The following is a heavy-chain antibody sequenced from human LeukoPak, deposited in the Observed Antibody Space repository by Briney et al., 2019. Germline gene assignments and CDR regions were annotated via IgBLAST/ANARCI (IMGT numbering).Heavy chain of an antibody. Sequence: SETLSLTCTVSGGLISRIEYYWSWIRQPPGKGLEWIGEINHSGSTNYNPSLKSRVTISVDTSKNQFSLKLSSVTAADTAVYYCARKEQQLVYLDYWGQGTLVTVSS. CDR3: ARKEQQLVYLDY. CDR1: GGLISRIEYY. CDR2: INHSGST. V-gene: IGHV4-34*01. J-gene: IGHJ4*02. D-gene: IGHD6-13*01.